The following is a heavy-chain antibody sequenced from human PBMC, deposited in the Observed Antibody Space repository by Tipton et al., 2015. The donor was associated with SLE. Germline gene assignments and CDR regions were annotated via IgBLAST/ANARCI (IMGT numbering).Heavy chain of an antibody. V-gene: IGHV4-34*01. CDR1: GGSFSGYY. D-gene: IGHD2-2*01. CDR2: INHNGGT. Sequence: TLSLTCAVYGGSFSGYYWSWIRQPPGKGLEWIGEINHNGGTNYNPSLKSRVTISVDTSKNQFSLKLSSVTAADTAVYYCARVSCSSISCYVDFWGQGTLVTVSS. J-gene: IGHJ4*02. CDR3: ARVSCSSISCYVDF.